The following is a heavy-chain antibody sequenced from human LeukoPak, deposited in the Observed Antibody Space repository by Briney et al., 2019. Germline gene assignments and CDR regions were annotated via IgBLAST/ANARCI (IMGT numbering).Heavy chain of an antibody. V-gene: IGHV3-30*02. J-gene: IGHJ4*02. CDR2: IRYDGSNK. CDR3: AKKTGDSSGYYRRYYFDY. Sequence: QPGGSLRLSCAASGFTFSSYGMHWVRQAPGKGLEWVAFIRYDGSNKCYADSVKGRFTISRDNSKNTLYLQMNSLRAEDTAVYYCAKKTGDSSGYYRRYYFDYWGQGTLVTVSS. D-gene: IGHD3-22*01. CDR1: GFTFSSYG.